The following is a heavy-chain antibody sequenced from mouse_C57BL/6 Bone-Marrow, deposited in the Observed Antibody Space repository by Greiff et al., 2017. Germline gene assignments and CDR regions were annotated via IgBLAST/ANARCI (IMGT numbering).Heavy chain of an antibody. J-gene: IGHJ3*01. CDR2: INPNYGTT. D-gene: IGHD2-1*01. CDR1: GYSFTDYN. Sequence: LVESGPELVTPGASVKISCKASGYSFTDYNMNWVKQSNGKSLEWIGVINPNYGTTSYNQKFKGKATLTVEQSSSTAYMQLNSLTSEDSAVYYCATYGNFPSYWGQGTLVTVSA. V-gene: IGHV1-39*01. CDR3: ATYGNFPSY.